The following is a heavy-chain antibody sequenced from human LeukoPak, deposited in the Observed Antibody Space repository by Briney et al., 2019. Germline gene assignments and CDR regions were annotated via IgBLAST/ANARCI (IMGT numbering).Heavy chain of an antibody. V-gene: IGHV1-2*02. CDR2: INPNSGDT. CDR3: ARGRGSQSLDY. D-gene: IGHD1-26*01. J-gene: IGHJ4*02. CDR1: KYTFTGYY. Sequence: ASVKVSCKTSKYTFTGYYIHWVRQAPGQGLEWMGWINPNSGDTNYAQKFQGRVTMTRDTSISTAYMDLNRLTSGDAAVYFCARGRGSQSLDYWGQGTLVTVSS.